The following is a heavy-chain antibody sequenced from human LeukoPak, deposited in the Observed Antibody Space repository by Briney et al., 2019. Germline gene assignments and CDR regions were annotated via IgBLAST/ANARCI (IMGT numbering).Heavy chain of an antibody. CDR3: ARGQVYDFWSGSLDY. CDR1: GGSISSYY. D-gene: IGHD3-3*01. Sequence: SETLSLTCTVSGGSISSYYWSWIRQPPGKGLEWIGYIYYSGSTNYNPSLKSRVTISVDTSKNQFSLKLSSVTAADTAVYYCARGQVYDFWSGSLDYWGQGTLVTVSS. CDR2: IYYSGST. V-gene: IGHV4-59*01. J-gene: IGHJ4*02.